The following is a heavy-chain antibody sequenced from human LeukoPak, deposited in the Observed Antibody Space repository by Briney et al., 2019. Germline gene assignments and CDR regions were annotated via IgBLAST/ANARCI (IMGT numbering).Heavy chain of an antibody. CDR3: ATSMYSYESSGRFDY. Sequence: PSETLSLTCSVSGGSINNYYWSWIRQPPGKGLEWIGNIYYSGSTNYNPSLKSRVTISVHTSKNQFSLKLSSVTAADTAVYYCATSMYSYESSGRFDYWGQGTLVTVSS. CDR2: IYYSGST. J-gene: IGHJ4*02. CDR1: GGSINNYY. D-gene: IGHD3-22*01. V-gene: IGHV4-59*08.